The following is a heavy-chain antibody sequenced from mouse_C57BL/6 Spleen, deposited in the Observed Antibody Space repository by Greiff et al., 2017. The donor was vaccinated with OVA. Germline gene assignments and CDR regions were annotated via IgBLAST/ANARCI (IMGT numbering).Heavy chain of an antibody. D-gene: IGHD2-12*01. J-gene: IGHJ4*01. V-gene: IGHV1-61*01. CDR1: GYTFTSYW. Sequence: QVQLQQPGAELVRPGSSVKLSCKASGYTFTSYWMDWVKQRPGQGLEWIGNIYPSDSETNYNQKFKDKATLTVDKSSSTAYMQLSSLTSEDSAVYYCAREELYDAMDYWGQGTSVTVSA. CDR3: AREELYDAMDY. CDR2: IYPSDSET.